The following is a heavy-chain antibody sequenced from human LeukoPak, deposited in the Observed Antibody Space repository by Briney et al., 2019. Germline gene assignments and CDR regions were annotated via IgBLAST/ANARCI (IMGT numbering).Heavy chain of an antibody. D-gene: IGHD6-13*01. CDR3: ARGIRRIAADGSRFDY. V-gene: IGHV4-34*01. J-gene: IGHJ4*02. Sequence: SETLSLTCAVYGGSFSGYYWSWIRQPPGKGLEWIGEINHSGSTNYNPSLKSRVTISVDTSKNQFSLKLSSVTAADTAVYSCARGIRRIAADGSRFDYWGQGTLVTVSS. CDR2: INHSGST. CDR1: GGSFSGYY.